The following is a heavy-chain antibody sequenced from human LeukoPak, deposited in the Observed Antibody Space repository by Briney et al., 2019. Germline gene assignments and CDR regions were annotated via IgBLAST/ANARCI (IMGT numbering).Heavy chain of an antibody. D-gene: IGHD5-18*01. CDR3: AKDIWGGTAMVFDY. CDR2: ISGSGGRT. CDR1: GFSFNYNA. J-gene: IGHJ4*02. Sequence: GGSLRLSCAASGFSFNYNAMSWVRQAPGKGPEWVSGISGSGGRTFYADAVKGRFTISRDNSKNTLYLHMNNLRDDDTAVYYCAKDIWGGTAMVFDYWGQGTLVTVSS. V-gene: IGHV3-23*01.